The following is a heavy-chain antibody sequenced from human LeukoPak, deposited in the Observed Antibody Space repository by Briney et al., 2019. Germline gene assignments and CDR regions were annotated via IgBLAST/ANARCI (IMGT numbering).Heavy chain of an antibody. CDR2: IRSKAYGGTT. CDR1: GFTFSSYV. CDR3: VKGSCISTSCSMHA. V-gene: IGHV3-49*04. J-gene: IGHJ4*01. D-gene: IGHD2-2*01. Sequence: GVLRLSCAAPGFTFSSYVFAWVRQAPGKGLEWVGFIRSKAYGGTTEYAASVKGRFTISRDDSKSIAYLQMNSLKTEDTAVYYCVKGSCISTSCSMHAWGHGTLLSVSS.